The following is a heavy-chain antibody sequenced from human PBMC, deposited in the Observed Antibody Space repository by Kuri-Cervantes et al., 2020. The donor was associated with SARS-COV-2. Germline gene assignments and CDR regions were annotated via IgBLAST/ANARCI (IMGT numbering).Heavy chain of an antibody. V-gene: IGHV3-30-3*01. CDR2: ISYDGSNK. CDR3: ANLGSSGYSGY. CDR1: GFTFSSYA. J-gene: IGHJ4*02. Sequence: LSLTCAASGFTFSSYAMHWVRQAPGKGLEWVAVISYDGSNKYYADSVKGRFTISRDNSKNTLYLQMNSLRAEDTAVYYCANLGSSGYSGYWGQGTLVTVSS. D-gene: IGHD3-22*01.